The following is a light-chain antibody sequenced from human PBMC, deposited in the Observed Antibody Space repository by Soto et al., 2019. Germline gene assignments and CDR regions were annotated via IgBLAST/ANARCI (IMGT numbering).Light chain of an antibody. J-gene: IGKJ4*01. V-gene: IGKV1-39*01. CDR1: QSISSY. CDR2: AAS. Sequence: DIQMTQSPSSLSASVGDRVTITCRASQSISSYLNWYQQKPGKAPKLLIYAASSLQSGVPSRFSGSGSGTDFTRTISSLQPEDFATYYCQQSYSTPRTFGGGTRLDIK. CDR3: QQSYSTPRT.